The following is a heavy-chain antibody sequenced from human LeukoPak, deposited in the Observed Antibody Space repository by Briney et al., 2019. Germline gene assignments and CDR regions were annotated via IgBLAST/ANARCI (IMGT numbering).Heavy chain of an antibody. CDR3: AKDLRLLYYYDSSGCSFDY. J-gene: IGHJ4*02. V-gene: IGHV3-23*01. CDR1: GFTFSSYA. D-gene: IGHD3-22*01. Sequence: GGSLRLSCAASGFTFSSYAMSWVRQAPGKGLEWVSAISGSGGSTYYADSVKGRFTISRDNSKNTLYLQMNSLRAEDTAVYYCAKDLRLLYYYDSSGCSFDYWGQGTLVTVSS. CDR2: ISGSGGST.